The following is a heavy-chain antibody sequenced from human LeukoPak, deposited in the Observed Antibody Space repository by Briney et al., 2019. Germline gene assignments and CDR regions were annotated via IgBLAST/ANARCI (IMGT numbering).Heavy chain of an antibody. CDR2: IYYSGST. CDR3: ARWGIAELGPSAFDI. Sequence: SETLSLTCSVSGYSISSGYYWGWIRQPPGKGLEWIGYIYYSGSTNYNPSLKSRVTISVDTSKNQFSLKLSSVTAADTAVYYCARWGIAELGPSAFDIWGQGTMVTVSS. J-gene: IGHJ3*02. V-gene: IGHV4-61*01. CDR1: GYSISSGYY. D-gene: IGHD6-13*01.